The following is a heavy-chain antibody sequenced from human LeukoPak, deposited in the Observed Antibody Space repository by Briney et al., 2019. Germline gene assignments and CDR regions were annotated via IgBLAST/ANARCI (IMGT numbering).Heavy chain of an antibody. D-gene: IGHD3-16*01. CDR1: GFTFSSYA. V-gene: IGHV3-30*04. Sequence: GRSLRLSCAASGFTFSSYAMHCVRQAPGKGLEWVAFISYDGSNKYYADSVKGRFTISRDNSKNTLYLQMNSLRAEDTAVYYCARVSVWGSYKGVFDYWGQGTLVTVSS. CDR2: ISYDGSNK. J-gene: IGHJ4*02. CDR3: ARVSVWGSYKGVFDY.